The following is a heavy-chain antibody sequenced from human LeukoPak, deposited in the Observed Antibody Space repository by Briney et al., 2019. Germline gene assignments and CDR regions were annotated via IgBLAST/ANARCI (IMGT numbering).Heavy chain of an antibody. CDR2: MNPNSGNT. V-gene: IGHV1-8*01. CDR3: ARGKGGSWSYEGDP. J-gene: IGHJ4*02. Sequence: ASVKASCKASGYTFTSYDINWVRQAPGQGLEWMGWMNPNSGNTDYAQKLQGRVTMTRNTSISTAYMELSSLRSEDTAVYYCARGKGGSWSYEGDPWGQGTLVTVSS. CDR1: GYTFTSYD. D-gene: IGHD1-26*01.